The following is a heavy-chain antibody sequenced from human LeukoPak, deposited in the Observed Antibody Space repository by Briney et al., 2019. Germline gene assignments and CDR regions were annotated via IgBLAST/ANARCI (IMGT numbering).Heavy chain of an antibody. CDR2: IYYSGST. Sequence: PSQTLSLTCTVSGVSISSSHYYWSWIRQPPGKGLEWIGYIYYSGSTNYNPSLKSRVTISVDTSKNQFSLKLSSVTAADTAVYYCAREYDSSGYYYGYFDYWGQGTLVTVSS. CDR1: GVSISSSHYY. D-gene: IGHD3-22*01. J-gene: IGHJ4*02. V-gene: IGHV4-61*01. CDR3: AREYDSSGYYYGYFDY.